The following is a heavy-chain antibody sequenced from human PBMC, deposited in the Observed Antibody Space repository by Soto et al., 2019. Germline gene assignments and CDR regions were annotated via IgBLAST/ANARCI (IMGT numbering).Heavy chain of an antibody. CDR3: ARSVLSGSGSIYY. V-gene: IGHV3-74*01. CDR2: INSDGSST. J-gene: IGHJ4*02. Sequence: GGSLRLSCAASGFTFSIYWMHWVRQAPGKGLVWVSRINSDGSSTSYSDSVKGRCTISRDNAKNTLDLQMNSPRAEDTAVYYCARSVLSGSGSIYYWGQGTLVTVSS. D-gene: IGHD3-10*01. CDR1: GFTFSIYW.